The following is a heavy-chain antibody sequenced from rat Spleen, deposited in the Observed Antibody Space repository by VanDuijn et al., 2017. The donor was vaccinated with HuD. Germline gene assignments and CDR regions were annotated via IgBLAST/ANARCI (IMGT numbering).Heavy chain of an antibody. CDR2: INSAGST. Sequence: EVQLQESGPGLVKPSQSLSLTCSVTGYSITSSYRWNWIRKFPGNTLEWMGYINSAGSTIYNPSLKSSISIPSDTSKNQFFLQVNSVTSEDTATYYCARGGRSIMDWGQAVMVTVSS. J-gene: IGHJ2*01. CDR3: ARGGRSIMD. D-gene: IGHD1-6*01. CDR1: GYSITSSYR. V-gene: IGHV3-3*01.